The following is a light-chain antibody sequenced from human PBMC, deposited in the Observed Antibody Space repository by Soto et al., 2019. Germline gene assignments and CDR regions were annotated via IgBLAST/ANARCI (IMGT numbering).Light chain of an antibody. J-gene: IGKJ4*01. CDR3: QQFNNYPLT. CDR2: DAS. V-gene: IGKV1-33*01. Sequence: DIQMTQSPSSLSASVGDRVTITCQASQHISEYLNWYQYKPGKAPKLLITDASNLKTGVPSRFSGSGSGTEYTFTISSLQPEDFATYYCQQFNNYPLTFGGGTKVDIK. CDR1: QHISEY.